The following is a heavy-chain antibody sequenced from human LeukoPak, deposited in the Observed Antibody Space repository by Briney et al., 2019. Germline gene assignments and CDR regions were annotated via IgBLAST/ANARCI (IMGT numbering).Heavy chain of an antibody. D-gene: IGHD3-10*01. CDR3: ARDGGDYGSGSYYAY. Sequence: GGSLRLSCAASGFTFNNAWMTWVRQAPGKGLEWVSYISSSGSTIYYADSVKGRFTISRDNAKKSLYLQMDSLRAEDTAVYCCARDGGDYGSGSYYAYWGQGTLVTVSS. J-gene: IGHJ4*02. V-gene: IGHV3-48*04. CDR1: GFTFNNAW. CDR2: ISSSGSTI.